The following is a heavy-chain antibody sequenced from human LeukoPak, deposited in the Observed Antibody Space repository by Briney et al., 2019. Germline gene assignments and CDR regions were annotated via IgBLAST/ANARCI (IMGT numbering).Heavy chain of an antibody. J-gene: IGHJ4*02. D-gene: IGHD3-22*01. CDR1: GGSISLYY. CDR3: ARFGYYDNYFEY. Sequence: SETLSLTCTVSGGSISLYYWSWIRQPPGKELEWIGYIGYSGSTNYNPSLKSRGTISVDTSKNQFSLKLSSLTAADTAVDYCARFGYYDNYFEYWGQGSWVTVSS. V-gene: IGHV4-59*01. CDR2: IGYSGST.